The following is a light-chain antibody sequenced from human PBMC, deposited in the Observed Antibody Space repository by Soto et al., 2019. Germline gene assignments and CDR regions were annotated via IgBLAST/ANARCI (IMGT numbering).Light chain of an antibody. J-gene: IGKJ3*01. CDR2: GAS. CDR1: QTISRNY. V-gene: IGKV3-20*01. Sequence: ELVLTQSPGTLSLSPGDRATVSCRASQTISRNYLVWYQKKPGQAPRLLIYGASSRATGVPDRFSGGGSGTDFTLTISRLEPEDFAVYYCQHYAMSPPFTFGPGTKVDIK. CDR3: QHYAMSPPFT.